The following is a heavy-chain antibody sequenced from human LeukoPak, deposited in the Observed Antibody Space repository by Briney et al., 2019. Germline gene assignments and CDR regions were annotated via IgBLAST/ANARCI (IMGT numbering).Heavy chain of an antibody. CDR1: GFTFSSYS. J-gene: IGHJ6*03. D-gene: IGHD3-3*01. Sequence: GGSLRLSCAASGFTFSSYSMNWVRQAPGKGLEWVSSISSSSSYIYYADSVKGRFTISRDNAKNSLYLQTNSLRAEDTAVYYCARVLEATSIFGVVTHFGYYMDVWGKGTTVTVSS. CDR3: ARVLEATSIFGVVTHFGYYMDV. CDR2: ISSSSSYI. V-gene: IGHV3-21*01.